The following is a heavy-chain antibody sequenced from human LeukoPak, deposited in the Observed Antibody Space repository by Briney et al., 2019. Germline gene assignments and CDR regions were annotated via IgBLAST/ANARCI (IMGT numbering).Heavy chain of an antibody. CDR1: GFTFSTHW. CDR2: IKEDGSEK. Sequence: PGGSLRLSCAASGFTFSTHWMYWVRQAPGKGLEWVADIKEDGSEKYYVDSVKGRFTISRDNAKNSLYLQMNRLRAEDTAVYYCARGYFWAFDIWGQGTMVTVSS. D-gene: IGHD3-9*01. J-gene: IGHJ3*02. V-gene: IGHV3-7*05. CDR3: ARGYFWAFDI.